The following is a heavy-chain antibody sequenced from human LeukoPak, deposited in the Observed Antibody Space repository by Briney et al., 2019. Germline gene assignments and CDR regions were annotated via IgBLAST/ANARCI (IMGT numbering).Heavy chain of an antibody. J-gene: IGHJ4*02. V-gene: IGHV1-2*06. CDR1: GYTFTGYY. D-gene: IGHD3-22*01. Sequence: GASVKVSCKASGYTFTGYYIHWVRQAPGQGLEWMGRINPNSGGTKYAQNFQGRVTMTRDTSISTAYMELSRLRSDDTAVYYCAREYDYDSSGYYYWGQGTLVTVSS. CDR3: AREYDYDSSGYYY. CDR2: INPNSGGT.